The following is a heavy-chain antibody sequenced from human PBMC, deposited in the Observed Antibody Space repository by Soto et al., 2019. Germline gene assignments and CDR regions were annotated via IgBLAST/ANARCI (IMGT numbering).Heavy chain of an antibody. V-gene: IGHV4-30-2*01. Sequence: PSETLSLTCAVSGGSISSGGYSWSWIRQPPGKGLEWIGYIYHSGSTYYNPSLKSRVTISVDRSKNQFSLKLSSVTAADTAVYYCARAHYDSSGSPAEYFQHWGQGTLVTVSS. CDR3: ARAHYDSSGSPAEYFQH. CDR1: GGSISSGGYS. J-gene: IGHJ1*01. D-gene: IGHD3-22*01. CDR2: IYHSGST.